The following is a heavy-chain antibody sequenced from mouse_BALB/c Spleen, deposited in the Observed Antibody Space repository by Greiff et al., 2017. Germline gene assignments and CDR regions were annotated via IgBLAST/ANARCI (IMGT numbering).Heavy chain of an antibody. J-gene: IGHJ3*01. CDR2: ISSGSSTI. CDR1: GFTFSSFG. D-gene: IGHD2-4*01. CDR3: ARGGYDYDGGFAY. Sequence: EVKLVESGGGLVQPGGSRKLSCAASGFTFSSFGMHWVRQAPEKGLEWVAYISSGSSTIYYADTVKGRFTISRDNPKNTLFLQMTSLRSEDTAMYYCARGGYDYDGGFAYWGQGTLVTVSA. V-gene: IGHV5-17*02.